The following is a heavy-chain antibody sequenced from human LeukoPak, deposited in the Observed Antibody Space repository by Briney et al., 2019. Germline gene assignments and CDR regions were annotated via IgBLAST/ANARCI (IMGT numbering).Heavy chain of an antibody. CDR3: ARSYCSGGICLSEFDY. CDR2: IIPIFGTA. V-gene: IGHV1-69*13. D-gene: IGHD2-15*01. CDR1: GGTFSSYA. Sequence: SVKVSCKASGGTFSSYAISWVRQAPGQGLEWVGGIIPIFGTANYAQKFQGRVTITADESMSTAYMELSSLRSEDTAVYYCARSYCSGGICLSEFDYWGQGTLVTVSS. J-gene: IGHJ4*02.